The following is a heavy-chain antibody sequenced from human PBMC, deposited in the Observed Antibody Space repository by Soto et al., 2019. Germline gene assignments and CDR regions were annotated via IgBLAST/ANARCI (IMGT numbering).Heavy chain of an antibody. CDR1: GCTVSSNY. J-gene: IGHJ6*02. D-gene: IGHD2-15*01. CDR3: ASVVATYYYGMDV. Sequence: PGGSLRLSCAASGCTVSSNYMSWVRQAPGKGLEWVSVIYSGGSTYYADSVKGRFTISRHNSKNTLYLQMNSLRAEDTAVYYCASVVATYYYGMDVWGQGTTVTVSS. CDR2: IYSGGST. V-gene: IGHV3-53*04.